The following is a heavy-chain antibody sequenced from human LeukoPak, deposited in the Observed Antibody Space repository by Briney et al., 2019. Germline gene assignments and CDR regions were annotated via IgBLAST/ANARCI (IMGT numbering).Heavy chain of an antibody. D-gene: IGHD1-26*01. J-gene: IGHJ3*02. V-gene: IGHV3-48*01. CDR2: ISSSSSTI. CDR1: GLTFSSYS. Sequence: PGGSMTLSCAASGLTFSSYSMNWVRQAAGRGREWVAHISSSSSTIYYGDFVTGRFTLARGNAKNSMYLEMNRLGAKGTGVYYCARESGSWDAFDIWGRGTMVTVSS. CDR3: ARESGSWDAFDI.